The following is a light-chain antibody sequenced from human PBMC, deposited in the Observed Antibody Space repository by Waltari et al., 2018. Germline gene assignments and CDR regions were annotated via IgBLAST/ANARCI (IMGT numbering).Light chain of an antibody. CDR3: SSYAGSNNPL. CDR2: EVS. Sequence: QSTLTPPPSASGSPGQPVTISCTGTSSDVGGLNYVSWYQQHPGKAPKLMISEVSKRPSGVPDRFSGSKSGNTASLTVSGLQAEDEADYYCSSYAGSNNPLFGGGTKLTVL. J-gene: IGLJ2*01. CDR1: SSDVGGLNY. V-gene: IGLV2-8*01.